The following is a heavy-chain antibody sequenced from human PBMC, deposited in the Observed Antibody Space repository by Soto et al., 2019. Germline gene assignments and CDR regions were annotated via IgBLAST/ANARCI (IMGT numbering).Heavy chain of an antibody. J-gene: IGHJ4*02. Sequence: QLQLQESGSGLVKPSQTLSLTCAVSGGSISSGGYSWSWIRRPPGKGLEWIGYIYHSGSTYSNPALKGRVTISVDRAKNQFSRKESSVTAAETSVYYCARGPPHSHWGQGTLVTVSS. CDR2: IYHSGST. V-gene: IGHV4-30-2*01. CDR1: GGSISSGGYS. CDR3: ARGPPHSH. D-gene: IGHD2-21*01.